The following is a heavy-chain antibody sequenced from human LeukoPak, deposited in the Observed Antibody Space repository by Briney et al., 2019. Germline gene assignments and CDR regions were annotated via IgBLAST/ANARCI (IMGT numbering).Heavy chain of an antibody. Sequence: SVRVSCKASEGTFSSYAISWVRQAPGQGLEWMAGIIPIFGTASYAQKFQGRVTITADESTSTAYMELSSLRSEDTAVYYCAREWRFQGSGSYYTPYYYMDVWGKGTTVTVSS. CDR2: IIPIFGTA. J-gene: IGHJ6*03. D-gene: IGHD3-10*01. CDR3: AREWRFQGSGSYYTPYYYMDV. CDR1: EGTFSSYA. V-gene: IGHV1-69*13.